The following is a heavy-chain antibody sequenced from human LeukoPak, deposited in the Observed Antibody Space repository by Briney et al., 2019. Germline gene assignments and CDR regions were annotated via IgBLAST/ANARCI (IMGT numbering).Heavy chain of an antibody. Sequence: ASVNVSCKASVYTFTDSFMHWVRQAPGQGVEWMGWINSNTGGTKLAQKFQDRVTMTRDTSIRTVYMELRRLRSDDTAVYYCVRADPVDHWGQGTQVTVSS. CDR2: INSNTGGT. J-gene: IGHJ4*02. CDR3: VRADPVDH. V-gene: IGHV1-2*02. CDR1: VYTFTDSF.